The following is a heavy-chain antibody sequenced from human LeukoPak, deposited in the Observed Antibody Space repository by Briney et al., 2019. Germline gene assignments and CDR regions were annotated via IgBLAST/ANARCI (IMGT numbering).Heavy chain of an antibody. CDR2: IYYSGST. J-gene: IGHJ4*02. V-gene: IGHV4-59*01. CDR1: GGSISSYY. D-gene: IGHD3-16*01. Sequence: TSETLSLTCTVPGGSISSYYWSWIRQPPGKGLEWIGYIYYSGSTNYNPSLKSRVTISVDTSKNQFSLKLSSVTAADTAVYYCARFLGGGYYFDYWGQGTLVTVSS. CDR3: ARFLGGGYYFDY.